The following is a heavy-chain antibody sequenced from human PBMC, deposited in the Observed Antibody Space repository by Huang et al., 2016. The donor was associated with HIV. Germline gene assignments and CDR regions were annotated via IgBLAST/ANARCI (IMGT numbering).Heavy chain of an antibody. Sequence: QVQLMQSGAEVKKPGSSVKVSCKASGGNFRSHAFSWVRQAPGQGLYGMGGIIPIFGTTNYAQKVQGRGTITADESTSTAYMELSSLRSEDTAIYFCARVLSDYYDSSGYSFDSWGQGTLVTVSS. V-gene: IGHV1-69*13. J-gene: IGHJ4*02. CDR3: ARVLSDYYDSSGYSFDS. CDR2: IIPIFGTT. D-gene: IGHD3-22*01. CDR1: GGNFRSHA.